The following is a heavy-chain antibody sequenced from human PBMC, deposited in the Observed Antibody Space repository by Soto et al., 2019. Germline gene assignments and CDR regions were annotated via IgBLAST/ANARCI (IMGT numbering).Heavy chain of an antibody. J-gene: IGHJ4*02. CDR2: ISGGGSNT. V-gene: IGHV3-23*01. CDR1: GFPFSSYV. Sequence: EVQLLESGGGLVQRGGSLRLSCAASGFPFSSYVMSWVRQAPGKGLEWVSGISGGGSNTFYADYVKGRCTFSRDNFKKTLLLQMTSVGAEDTAVYYCAKDSNKYSSSLRGRYFDYGGQGNGGTVSS. D-gene: IGHD4-4*01. CDR3: AKDSNKYSSSLRGRYFDY.